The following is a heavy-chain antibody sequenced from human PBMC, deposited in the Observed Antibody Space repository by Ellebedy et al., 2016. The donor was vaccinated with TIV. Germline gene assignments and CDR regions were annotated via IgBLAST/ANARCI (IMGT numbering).Heavy chain of an antibody. CDR1: GFPFINHA. Sequence: PGGSLRLSCAASGFPFINHALSWVRQAPGKGLEWVANIKEDGSEDYYVDSVKGRFTISRDNAKNSLYLQMNSLRAEDTAVYYCVRDLHWSYFDWGQGTLVTVSS. CDR3: VRDLHWSYFD. V-gene: IGHV3-7*03. J-gene: IGHJ4*02. D-gene: IGHD1-26*01. CDR2: IKEDGSED.